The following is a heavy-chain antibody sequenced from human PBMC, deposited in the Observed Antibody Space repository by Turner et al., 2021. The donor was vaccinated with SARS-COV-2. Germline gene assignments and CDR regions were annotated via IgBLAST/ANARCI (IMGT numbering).Heavy chain of an antibody. CDR3: ARLYHHDTSGVDF. CDR2: FSYSVST. V-gene: IGHV4-39*01. CDR1: DVSIRSTNFF. J-gene: IGHJ4*02. Sequence: QLPLQESGPGLVKPSETLSLSCTVSDVSIRSTNFFWCWIRQSPGKGLEWMGTFSYSVSTFYNPSFKGRVTMSADPSKRQFFLRLTSVTAADTAVYYCARLYHHDTSGVDFWGQGTQVTVSS. D-gene: IGHD3-22*01.